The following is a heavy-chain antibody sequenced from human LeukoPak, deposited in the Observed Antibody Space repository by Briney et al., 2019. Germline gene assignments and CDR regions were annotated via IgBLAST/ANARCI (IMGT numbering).Heavy chain of an antibody. CDR3: ARGPLWPRPRTSDY. V-gene: IGHV4-34*01. Sequence: PSETLSLTCTVSGGSISSYYWSWIRQPPGKGLEWIGEINHSGSTNYNPSLKSRVTISVDTSKNQFSLKLSSVTAADTAVYYCARGPLWPRPRTSDYWGQGTLVTVSS. CDR2: INHSGST. J-gene: IGHJ4*02. D-gene: IGHD1-7*01. CDR1: GGSISSYY.